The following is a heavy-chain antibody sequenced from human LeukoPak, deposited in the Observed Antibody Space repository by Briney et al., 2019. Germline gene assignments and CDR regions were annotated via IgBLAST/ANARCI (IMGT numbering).Heavy chain of an antibody. CDR2: IKQDGSEI. V-gene: IGHV3-7*01. CDR3: ARDNRFGEFSNWFDP. Sequence: GGSLRLSCAASGFTFSSYWMSWVRQAPGKGLEWVANIKQDGSEIYYVDSVKGRFTISRDNAKNSLYLQMNSLRAEDTAVYYCARDNRFGEFSNWFDPWGQGTLVTVSS. CDR1: GFTFSSYW. J-gene: IGHJ5*02. D-gene: IGHD3-10*01.